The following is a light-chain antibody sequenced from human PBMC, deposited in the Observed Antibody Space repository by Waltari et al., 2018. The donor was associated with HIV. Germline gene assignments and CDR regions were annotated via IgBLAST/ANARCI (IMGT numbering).Light chain of an antibody. Sequence: DIVMTQYPDSLAVSLCERATINCNSSQSVLSSSNNKNYLSWYQQKPGQPPKMLIYWASTRESGVPDRFSGSGSGTDFTLTISSLQAEDVAVYYCQQHYSTPWTFGQGTKVEIK. CDR2: WAS. V-gene: IGKV4-1*01. CDR1: QSVLSSSNNKNY. J-gene: IGKJ1*01. CDR3: QQHYSTPWT.